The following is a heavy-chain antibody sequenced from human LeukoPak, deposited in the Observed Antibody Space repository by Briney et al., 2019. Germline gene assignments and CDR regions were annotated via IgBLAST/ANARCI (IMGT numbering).Heavy chain of an antibody. CDR3: AREPTRGGYFDY. J-gene: IGHJ4*02. CDR1: GYTFTDYY. V-gene: IGHV1-18*04. Sequence: ASVKVSCKASGYTFTDYYIHWVRQAPGQGLEWMGWISAYNGNTNYAQKLQGRVTMTTDTSTSTAYMELRSLRSDDTAVYYCAREPTRGGYFDYWGQGTLVTVSS. CDR2: ISAYNGNT. D-gene: IGHD3-16*01.